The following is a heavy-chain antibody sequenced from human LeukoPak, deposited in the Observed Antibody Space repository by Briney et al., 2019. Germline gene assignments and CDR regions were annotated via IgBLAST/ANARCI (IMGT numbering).Heavy chain of an antibody. CDR2: INSDGSST. D-gene: IGHD5-12*01. V-gene: IGHV3-74*01. Sequence: GGSLRLSCAASGFTFSSYWMHWVRQAPGKGLVWVSRINSDGSSTSYADSVKGRFTISRDNAKNTLYRQMSSLRATDTAVYYCASEGATDWYFHLWGRGTLVTVSS. J-gene: IGHJ2*01. CDR1: GFTFSSYW. CDR3: ASEGATDWYFHL.